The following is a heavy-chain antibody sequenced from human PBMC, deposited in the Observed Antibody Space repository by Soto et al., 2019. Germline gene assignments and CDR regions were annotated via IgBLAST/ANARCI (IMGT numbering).Heavy chain of an antibody. V-gene: IGHV4-34*01. CDR3: ARDKITGLFDY. J-gene: IGHJ4*02. CDR1: GGSFSGYY. CDR2: INHSGST. Sequence: SETLCVTCAVDGGSFSGYYWTWIRQPPGTGLEWIGEINHSGSTNYNPSLKSRVTISVDTSKNQFSLKLTPVTAADTAVYYCARDKITGLFDYWGQGTLVTVS. D-gene: IGHD2-8*02.